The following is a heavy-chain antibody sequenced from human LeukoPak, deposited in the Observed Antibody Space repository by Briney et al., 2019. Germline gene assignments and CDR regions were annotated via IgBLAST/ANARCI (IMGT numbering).Heavy chain of an antibody. CDR1: GFTFSSYS. CDR2: ISSSSSYI. CDR3: ARVECSSTSCYYPAPRDAFDI. D-gene: IGHD2-2*01. V-gene: IGHV3-21*01. Sequence: PGGSLRRSCAASGFTFSSYSMNWVRQAPGKGLEWVSSISSSSSYIYYADSVKGRFTISRDNAKNSLYLQMNSLRAEDTAVYYCARVECSSTSCYYPAPRDAFDIWGQGTMVTVSS. J-gene: IGHJ3*02.